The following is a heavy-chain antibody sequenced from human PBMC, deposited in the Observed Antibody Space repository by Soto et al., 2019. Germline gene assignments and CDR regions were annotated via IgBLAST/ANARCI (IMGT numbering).Heavy chain of an antibody. J-gene: IGHJ5*02. CDR2: MNPNSGNT. D-gene: IGHD2-15*01. CDR3: GRAKIYCSGGSCYLSFDP. Sequence: ASVKVSCKASGYTFTSYDINWVRQATGQGLEWMGWMNPNSGNTGYAQKFQGRVTMTRNTSISTAYMELSSLRSEDTAVYYCGRAKIYCSGGSCYLSFDPWGQGTLVTVSS. V-gene: IGHV1-8*01. CDR1: GYTFTSYD.